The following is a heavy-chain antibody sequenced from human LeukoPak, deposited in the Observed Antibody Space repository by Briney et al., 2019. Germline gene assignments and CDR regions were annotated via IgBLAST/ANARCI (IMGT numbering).Heavy chain of an antibody. CDR2: ISHTGLT. Sequence: PSEALSLTCAVYGGSFSGDYWTLIRQTPGKGLEWIGEISHTGLTGSNPSLKSRVTIFVDPSKKQFSLRMTSVTAADTGVYYCARVPDITARPCDTWGPGTLVTVSS. V-gene: IGHV4-34*01. CDR3: ARVPDITARPCDT. CDR1: GGSFSGDY. J-gene: IGHJ5*02. D-gene: IGHD1-1*01.